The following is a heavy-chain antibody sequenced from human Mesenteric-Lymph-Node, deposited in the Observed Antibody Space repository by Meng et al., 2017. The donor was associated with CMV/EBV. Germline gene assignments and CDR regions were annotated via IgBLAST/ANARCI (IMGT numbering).Heavy chain of an antibody. J-gene: IGHJ5*02. CDR3: ARGFDDFWSGNRGNWFDP. CDR2: IIPIFGTA. Sequence: SVKVSCKASGGTFSSYAISWVRQAPGQGLEWMGGIIPIFGTANYAQKFQGRVTITTDESTSTAYMELSSLRSEDTAVYYCARGFDDFWSGNRGNWFDPWGQGTLVTVSS. V-gene: IGHV1-69*05. CDR1: GGTFSSYA. D-gene: IGHD3-3*01.